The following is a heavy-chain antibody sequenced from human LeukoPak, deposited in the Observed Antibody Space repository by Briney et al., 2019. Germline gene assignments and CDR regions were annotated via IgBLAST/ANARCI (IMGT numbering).Heavy chain of an antibody. V-gene: IGHV3-30*02. CDR1: GFTFSSYG. Sequence: GGSLRLSCAASGFTFSSYGMHWVRQAPGKGREWVAFIRYDGSNKYYADSVKGRFTISRDNSKNTLYLQMNSLRAEDTAVYYCAKDSSLTGYYNDGWFDPWGQGTLVTVSS. D-gene: IGHD3-9*01. J-gene: IGHJ5*02. CDR2: IRYDGSNK. CDR3: AKDSSLTGYYNDGWFDP.